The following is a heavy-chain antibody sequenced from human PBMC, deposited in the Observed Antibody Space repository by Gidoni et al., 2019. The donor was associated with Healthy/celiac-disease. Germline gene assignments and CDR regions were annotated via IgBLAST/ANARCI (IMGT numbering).Heavy chain of an antibody. CDR1: GFTFSSYA. V-gene: IGHV3-23*01. CDR2: ISGSCGST. J-gene: IGHJ4*02. D-gene: IGHD2-2*01. Sequence: EVQLLESGGGLVQPGGSLRLSCAASGFTFSSYAMSWVRQAPGKGLEWFLAISGSCGSTYYADSVKGRFTISRDNSKNTLYLQMNSLRAEDTAVYYCAKSMLVVPAAMKGGDYWGQGTLVTVSS. CDR3: AKSMLVVPAAMKGGDY.